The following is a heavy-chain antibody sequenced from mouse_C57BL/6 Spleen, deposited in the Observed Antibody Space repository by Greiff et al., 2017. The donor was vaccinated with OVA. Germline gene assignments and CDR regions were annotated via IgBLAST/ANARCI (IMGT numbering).Heavy chain of an antibody. CDR1: GYSITSGYD. CDR2: ISYSGST. V-gene: IGHV3-1*01. J-gene: IGHJ3*01. D-gene: IGHD2-5*01. CDR3: ARGAYYSTWFAY. Sequence: EVQLVESGPGMVKPSQSLSLTCTVTGYSITSGYDWHWIRHFPGNKLEWMGYISYSGSTNYNPSLKSRISITHDTSKNHFFLKLNSVTTEDTATYYCARGAYYSTWFAYWGQGTLVTVSA.